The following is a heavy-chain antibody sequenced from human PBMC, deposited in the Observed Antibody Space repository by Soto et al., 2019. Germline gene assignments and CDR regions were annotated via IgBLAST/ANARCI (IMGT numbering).Heavy chain of an antibody. CDR2: INDDGSST. Sequence: GGSLRLSCAASGITFSMYWMHWVRQVPGKGPEWVSRINDDGSSTNYADSVKGRFTISRDNAKNTLYLQMNDLRAEDTAVYYCTRGPRSTSTGTGGFWGQGTLVTVSS. CDR1: GITFSMYW. J-gene: IGHJ4*02. D-gene: IGHD1-1*01. CDR3: TRGPRSTSTGTGGF. V-gene: IGHV3-74*01.